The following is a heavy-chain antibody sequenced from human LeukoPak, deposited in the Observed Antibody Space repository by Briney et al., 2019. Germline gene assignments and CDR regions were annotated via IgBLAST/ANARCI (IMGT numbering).Heavy chain of an antibody. J-gene: IGHJ5*02. CDR2: IYYSGST. D-gene: IGHD1-26*01. CDR1: GGSISSYY. CDR3: ARTYSGSYYLFWFDP. V-gene: IGHV4-59*01. Sequence: SETLSLTCTVSGGSISSYYWSWIRQPPGKGLEWIGYIYYSGSTNYDPSLKSRVTISVDTSKNQFSLKLSSVTAADTAVYYCARTYSGSYYLFWFDPWGQGTLVTVSP.